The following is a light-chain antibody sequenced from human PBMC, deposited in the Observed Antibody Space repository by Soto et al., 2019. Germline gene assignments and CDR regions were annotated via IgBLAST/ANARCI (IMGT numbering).Light chain of an antibody. CDR2: AAS. CDR1: QSISNY. CDR3: QQSYITPLT. J-gene: IGKJ5*01. Sequence: DIQMTQSPSSLSASVGDRLTITCRASQSISNYLNWYQQKPGKAPKLLIYAASSLQSGVPSRFSGSGSGTDFTLIISSLQPGDFATYHCQQSYITPLTFGQGTRLEIK. V-gene: IGKV1-39*01.